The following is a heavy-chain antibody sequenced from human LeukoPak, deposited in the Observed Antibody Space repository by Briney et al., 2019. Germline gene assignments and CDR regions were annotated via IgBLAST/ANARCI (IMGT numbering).Heavy chain of an antibody. Sequence: GGSLRLSCAASGFTVSSNYMSWVRQAPGKGLEWVSVIYSGGRTNYADSVKGRFMMSRDNSKNTLYLQMNSLRAEDTAVYYCARDFRGGYDFWSGYYTPYYFDYWGQGILVTVSS. CDR1: GFTVSSNY. CDR3: ARDFRGGYDFWSGYYTPYYFDY. J-gene: IGHJ4*02. V-gene: IGHV3-66*01. D-gene: IGHD3-3*01. CDR2: IYSGGRT.